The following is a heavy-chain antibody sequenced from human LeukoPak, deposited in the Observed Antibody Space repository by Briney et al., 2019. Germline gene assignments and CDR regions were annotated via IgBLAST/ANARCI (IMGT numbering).Heavy chain of an antibody. Sequence: SETLSLTCTVSGGSMRDNYWTWIRQSPGKELEFIGYIYSTGDTYYNPSLKSRVTISVDTSKNQFSLKLSSVTAADTAVYYCARGRIMITFGGVIVKYYFDYWGQGTLVTVSS. D-gene: IGHD3-16*02. CDR2: IYSTGDT. J-gene: IGHJ4*02. CDR3: ARGRIMITFGGVIVKYYFDY. CDR1: GGSMRDNY. V-gene: IGHV4-59*12.